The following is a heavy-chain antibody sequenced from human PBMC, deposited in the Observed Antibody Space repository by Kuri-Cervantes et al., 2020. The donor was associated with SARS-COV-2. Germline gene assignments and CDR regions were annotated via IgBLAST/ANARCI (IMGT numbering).Heavy chain of an antibody. D-gene: IGHD1-1*01. CDR1: GGTFSSYA. CDR3: ARDSGDWNPDGFDI. Sequence: ASVKVSCKASGGTFSSYAINWVRQATGQGLEWMGWMNPNSGNTGYAQKFQGRVTMTRNTSISTAYMELSSLRSEDTAVYYCARDSGDWNPDGFDIWGQGTMVTVSS. CDR2: MNPNSGNT. V-gene: IGHV1-8*02. J-gene: IGHJ3*02.